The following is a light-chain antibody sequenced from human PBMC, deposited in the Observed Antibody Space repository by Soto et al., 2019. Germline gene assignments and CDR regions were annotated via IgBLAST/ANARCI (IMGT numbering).Light chain of an antibody. Sequence: ELLMTQSPATLSVSPGERATISCRASQSVSSNLAWYQQKPGQAPRLLIYGASTRATGIPARFSGSGSGTEFTLTISSLQSEDFAVYYCQQYNNWPRTFGQGTKVDIK. CDR2: GAS. CDR3: QQYNNWPRT. CDR1: QSVSSN. V-gene: IGKV3-15*01. J-gene: IGKJ1*01.